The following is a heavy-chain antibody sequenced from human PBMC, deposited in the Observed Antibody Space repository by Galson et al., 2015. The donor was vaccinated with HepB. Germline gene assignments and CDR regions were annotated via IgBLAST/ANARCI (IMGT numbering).Heavy chain of an antibody. J-gene: IGHJ2*01. CDR2: ITPTSGVT. CDR1: GYTFTAYY. CDR3: ARKNGDRVGNWYFDL. V-gene: IGHV1-2*02. D-gene: IGHD1-26*01. Sequence: SVKVSCKASGYTFTAYYLYWVRQAPGQGPEWMGWITPTSGVTNYAQKFQGRVTMTRDTSISTAYMELSRLTSDDTAVYYCARKNGDRVGNWYFDLWGRGTLVTVSS.